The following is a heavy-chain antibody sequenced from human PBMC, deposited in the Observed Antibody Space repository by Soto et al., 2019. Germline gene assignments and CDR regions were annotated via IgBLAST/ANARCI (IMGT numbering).Heavy chain of an antibody. CDR1: GYTFTSYD. D-gene: IGHD2-8*02. Sequence: ASVKVSCKASGYTFTSYDINWVRQATGQGLEWMGWMNPNSGNTGYAQKFQGRVTMTRNTSISTAYMELSSRRTEDTAVNYCERGLRSQCGLYYYSSSYMDAWGKGTTVPVSS. V-gene: IGHV1-8*01. CDR2: MNPNSGNT. CDR3: ERGLRSQCGLYYYSSSYMDA. J-gene: IGHJ6*03.